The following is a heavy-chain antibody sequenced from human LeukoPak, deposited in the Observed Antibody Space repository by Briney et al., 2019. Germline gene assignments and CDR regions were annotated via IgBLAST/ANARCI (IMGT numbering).Heavy chain of an antibody. Sequence: PGGSLRLSCAASGFTFSSHGMHWVRQDPGKGLEWVAFIRYDGTNKYYADSMKGRFNISRDNFKNTLYLQMNSLRAEDTAVYYCAKDNYYGDYEVTSIFGVDWGQGTLVTVSS. V-gene: IGHV3-30*02. CDR3: AKDNYYGDYEVTSIFGVD. D-gene: IGHD4-17*01. CDR2: IRYDGTNK. CDR1: GFTFSSHG. J-gene: IGHJ4*02.